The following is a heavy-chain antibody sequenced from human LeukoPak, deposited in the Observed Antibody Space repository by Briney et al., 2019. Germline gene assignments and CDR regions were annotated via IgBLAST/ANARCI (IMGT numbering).Heavy chain of an antibody. CDR2: ISGSGGST. CDR3: AKDRPPLSSGPTGY. V-gene: IGHV3-23*01. J-gene: IGHJ4*02. D-gene: IGHD3-22*01. CDR1: GFTFSSYA. Sequence: GGSLGLSCAASGFTFSSYAMSWVRQAPGKGLEWVSAISGSGGSTYYADSVKGRFTISRDNSKNTLYLQMNSLRAEDTAVYYCAKDRPPLSSGPTGYWGQGTLVTVSS.